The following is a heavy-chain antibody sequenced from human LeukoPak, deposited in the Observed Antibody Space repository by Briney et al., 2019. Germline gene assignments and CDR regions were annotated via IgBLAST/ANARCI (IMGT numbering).Heavy chain of an antibody. CDR2: MNRDGSEK. J-gene: IGHJ4*02. CDR1: GFTFSDFW. V-gene: IGHV3-7*01. Sequence: PGGSLRLSCAASGFTFSDFWLSWVRQAPGKGLEWVANMNRDGSEKNYVDSMKGRITISRDNAKNSLYLQMNSLRAEDTAVYYCARVAVTVTPIVVVIYLVDYWGQGTLVTVSS. D-gene: IGHD3-22*01. CDR3: ARVAVTVTPIVVVIYLVDY.